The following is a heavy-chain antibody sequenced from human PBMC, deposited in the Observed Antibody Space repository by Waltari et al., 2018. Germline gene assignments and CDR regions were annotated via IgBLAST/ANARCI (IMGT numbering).Heavy chain of an antibody. CDR1: GSSFTTYD. V-gene: IGHV1-8*02. D-gene: IGHD2-2*01. J-gene: IGHJ5*02. CDR3: ARAVRDQLLSDP. CDR2: MNPISGNT. Sequence: QVQLVQSGPEVKKPGASVRVSCRASGSSFTTYDITWVPLAPGQGLGWMGWMNPISGNTGDAQKFQGRVSMTGDPSINTAYMELSGLTIDDTAVYYCARAVRDQLLSDPWGQGTLVAVSS.